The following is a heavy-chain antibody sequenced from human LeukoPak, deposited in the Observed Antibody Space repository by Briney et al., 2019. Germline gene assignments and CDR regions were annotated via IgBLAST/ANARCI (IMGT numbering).Heavy chain of an antibody. CDR1: GYTFTSYG. CDR3: ARAAGGRNNWFDP. J-gene: IGHJ5*02. V-gene: IGHV1-2*02. D-gene: IGHD6-13*01. Sequence: ASVKVSCKASGYTFTSYGISWVRQAPGQGLEWMGWINPNSGGTNYAQKFQGRVTMTRDTSISTAYMELSRLRSDDTAVYYCARAAGGRNNWFDPWGQGTLVTVSS. CDR2: INPNSGGT.